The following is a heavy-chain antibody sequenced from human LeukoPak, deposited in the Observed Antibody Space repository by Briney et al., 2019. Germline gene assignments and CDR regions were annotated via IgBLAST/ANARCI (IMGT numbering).Heavy chain of an antibody. Sequence: ASVKVSCKASGYTFTGYYMHWVRQAPGQGLEWMGWINPNSGGTNYAQKFQGRVTMTRDTSISTAYMELSRLRSDDTAVYYCARDFRHPLMTTVTTLDYWGQGTLVTVSS. J-gene: IGHJ4*02. D-gene: IGHD4-17*01. CDR3: ARDFRHPLMTTVTTLDY. CDR1: GYTFTGYY. V-gene: IGHV1-2*02. CDR2: INPNSGGT.